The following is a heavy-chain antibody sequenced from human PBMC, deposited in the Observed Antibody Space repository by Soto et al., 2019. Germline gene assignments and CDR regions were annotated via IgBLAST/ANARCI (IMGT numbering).Heavy chain of an antibody. Sequence: QVQLVQSGAEVKKPGASVKVSCKASGYTFTSYGISWVRQAPGQGLEWMGWISAYNGNTNYAQKVPGKVTMTTDTSTSTAYLELRSLRSDDTAVYYCARDDKAKGDYSGRWRWFDPWGQGTLVTVSS. D-gene: IGHD1-26*01. J-gene: IGHJ5*02. CDR1: GYTFTSYG. V-gene: IGHV1-18*01. CDR2: ISAYNGNT. CDR3: ARDDKAKGDYSGRWRWFDP.